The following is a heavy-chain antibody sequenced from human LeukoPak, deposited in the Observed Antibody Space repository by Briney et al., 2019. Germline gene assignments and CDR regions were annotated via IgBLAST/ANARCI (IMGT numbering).Heavy chain of an antibody. CDR2: IKSEGEGATT. D-gene: IGHD3-3*02. Sequence: GGSLRLSCVSSGFTLGTAWMSWVRQPAGKGLEWLGHIKSEGEGATTDYAAPAKGRFAISRDDSKNMIYLQMSSLKIGDTAIYYCIAHFPYFYGFDVWGKGTTVTVSS. CDR1: GFTLGTAW. CDR3: IAHFPYFYGFDV. J-gene: IGHJ6*04. V-gene: IGHV3-15*01.